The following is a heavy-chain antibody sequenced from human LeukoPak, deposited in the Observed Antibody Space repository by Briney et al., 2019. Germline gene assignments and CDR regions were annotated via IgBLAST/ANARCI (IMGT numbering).Heavy chain of an antibody. CDR3: AKAGRIAVAGNLYFDY. D-gene: IGHD6-19*01. Sequence: GGSLRLSCAASGFTFSSYAMSWVRQAPGKGLEWVSAISGSGGSTHYADSVKGRFTISRDNSKNTLYLQMNSLRAEDTAVYYCAKAGRIAVAGNLYFDYWGQGTLVTVSS. CDR1: GFTFSSYA. J-gene: IGHJ4*02. CDR2: ISGSGGST. V-gene: IGHV3-23*01.